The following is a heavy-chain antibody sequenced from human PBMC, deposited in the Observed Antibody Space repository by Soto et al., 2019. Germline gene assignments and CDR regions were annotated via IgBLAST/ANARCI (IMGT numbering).Heavy chain of an antibody. CDR3: TTVVLSEIANGDY. CDR2: IKIKTDGGTT. CDR1: GFTFSNAW. J-gene: IGHJ4*02. V-gene: IGHV3-15*01. Sequence: EVQLVESGGGLVKPGGSLRLSCAASGFTFSNAWMSWVRQAPGKGLEWVGRIKIKTDGGTTDYAAPVKGRFTISRDDSKNTLYLQMNSLKTEDTAVYYCTTVVLSEIANGDYWGQGTLVTVSS. D-gene: IGHD2-21*01.